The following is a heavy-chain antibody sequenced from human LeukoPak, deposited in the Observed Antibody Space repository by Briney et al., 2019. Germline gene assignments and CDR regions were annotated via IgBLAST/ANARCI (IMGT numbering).Heavy chain of an antibody. D-gene: IGHD2-2*01. Sequence: PSETLSLTCSISGGDFKTYYWTWIRQPPGKGLEWIGYVYNSGSTKYSNYNPSLKSRVTISVDTSTNQFSLRVSSATAADTAVYYCARAGEYGEYGTDVWGQGTTVIVSS. CDR1: GGDFKTYY. CDR2: VYNSGSTKYS. J-gene: IGHJ6*02. CDR3: ARAGEYGEYGTDV. V-gene: IGHV4-59*01.